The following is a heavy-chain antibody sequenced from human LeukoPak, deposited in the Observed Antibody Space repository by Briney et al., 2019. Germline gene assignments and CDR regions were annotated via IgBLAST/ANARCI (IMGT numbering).Heavy chain of an antibody. CDR2: ISYDGSNE. CDR3: AKDREITAYYGMDV. Sequence: GGSLRLSCAASGFTFSSYGMHWVRRALDKGLEWVAVISYDGSNEYYADSVKSRFTISRDNSKNTLYLQMNSLKAEDTAVYYCAKDREITAYYGMDVWGQGTTVTVSS. V-gene: IGHV3-30*18. J-gene: IGHJ6*02. D-gene: IGHD3-10*01. CDR1: GFTFSSYG.